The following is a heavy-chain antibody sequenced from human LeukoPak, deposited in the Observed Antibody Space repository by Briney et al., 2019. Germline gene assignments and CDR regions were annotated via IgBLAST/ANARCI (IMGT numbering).Heavy chain of an antibody. CDR3: ARTPDYDSSGYKW. CDR2: ISAYNGNT. CDR1: GYTFTSYG. J-gene: IGHJ4*02. D-gene: IGHD3-22*01. V-gene: IGHV1-18*01. Sequence: ASVKVSCKASGYTFTSYGISWVRQAPGQGLEWMGWISAYNGNTNYAQKLQGRVTMTTDTSTSTAYKELRSLRSDDTAVYYCARTPDYDSSGYKWWGQGTLVTVSS.